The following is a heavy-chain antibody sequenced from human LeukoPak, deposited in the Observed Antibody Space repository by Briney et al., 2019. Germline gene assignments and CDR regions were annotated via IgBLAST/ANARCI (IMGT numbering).Heavy chain of an antibody. CDR2: MNPNSGNT. CDR3: ARDNSVGDIAWWFDP. V-gene: IGHV1-8*02. Sequence: ASVKVSCKASGYTFTSYDINWARQATGQGLEWMGWMNPNSGNTGYAQKFQGRVTMTRDMSTTTDYMELSSLRSEDTAVYYCARDNSVGDIAWWFDPWGQGTLVTVSS. J-gene: IGHJ5*02. D-gene: IGHD3-16*02. CDR1: GYTFTSYD.